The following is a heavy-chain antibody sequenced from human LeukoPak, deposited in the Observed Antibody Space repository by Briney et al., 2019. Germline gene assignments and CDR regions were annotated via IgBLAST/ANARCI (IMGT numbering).Heavy chain of an antibody. Sequence: SETLSLTCTVSGSSTSTSEYYWDWLRQPPGKGLEWIGSIYFTGTPYYNSSFKSRATISGDTSKNQYFLSLRSMTAFDAAVYYCASYERSRFFYYFDNWGQGVQVTVSS. V-gene: IGHV4-39*01. CDR1: GSSTSTSEYY. J-gene: IGHJ4*02. CDR3: ASYERSRFFYYFDN. CDR2: IYFTGTP. D-gene: IGHD3-22*01.